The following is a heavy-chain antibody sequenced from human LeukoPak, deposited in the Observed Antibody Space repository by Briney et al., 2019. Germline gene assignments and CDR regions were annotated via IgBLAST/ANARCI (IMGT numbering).Heavy chain of an antibody. D-gene: IGHD6-13*01. Sequence: PGGSLRLSCAASGFTFDDYAMHWVRQAPGKGQEWVSGISWNSGSIGYADSVKGRFTISRDNAKNSLCLQMNSLRAEDMALYYCAKDFYSSSWYYFDYWGQGTLVTVSS. J-gene: IGHJ4*02. CDR2: ISWNSGSI. V-gene: IGHV3-9*03. CDR3: AKDFYSSSWYYFDY. CDR1: GFTFDDYA.